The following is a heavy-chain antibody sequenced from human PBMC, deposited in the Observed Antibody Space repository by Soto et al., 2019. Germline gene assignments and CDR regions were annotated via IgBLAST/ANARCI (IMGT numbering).Heavy chain of an antibody. D-gene: IGHD7-27*01. CDR3: ARSVAVPGAHIDY. V-gene: IGHV4-59*01. J-gene: IGHJ4*02. CDR1: GGSMSGSY. Sequence: EILSVTGSVSGGSMSGSYCSWIRQSPGKGLEWLGYVYYTGSTNYSPSLRSRVSISVDTSKNEFSLRLSSVTAADTAVYFCARSVAVPGAHIDYWGQGTQVT. CDR2: VYYTGST.